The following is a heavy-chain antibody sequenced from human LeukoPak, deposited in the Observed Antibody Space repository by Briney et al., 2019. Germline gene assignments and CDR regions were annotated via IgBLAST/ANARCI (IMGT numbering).Heavy chain of an antibody. CDR1: GFTFSSYA. V-gene: IGHV3-23*01. Sequence: GGSLRLSCAASGFTFSSYAMSWVRQAPGEGLEWVSAISGSGGSTYYADSVKGRFTISRDNSKNTLYLQMNSLRAEDTAVYYCARDQNYYDELDYWGQGTLVTVSS. CDR3: ARDQNYYDELDY. D-gene: IGHD3-22*01. J-gene: IGHJ4*02. CDR2: ISGSGGST.